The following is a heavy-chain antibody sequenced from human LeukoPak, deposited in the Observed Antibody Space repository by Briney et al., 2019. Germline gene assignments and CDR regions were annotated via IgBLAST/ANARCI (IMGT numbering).Heavy chain of an antibody. J-gene: IGHJ5*02. CDR3: AIVVVVAAKHWFDP. CDR2: IYYSGST. Sequence: PSETLSLTCTVSGGSISSSSYYWGWIRQPQGKGLEWIGSIYYSGSTYYNPSLKSRVTISVDTSKNQFSLKLSSVTAADTAVYYCAIVVVVAAKHWFDPWGQGTLVTVSS. D-gene: IGHD2-15*01. CDR1: GGSISSSSYY. V-gene: IGHV4-39*01.